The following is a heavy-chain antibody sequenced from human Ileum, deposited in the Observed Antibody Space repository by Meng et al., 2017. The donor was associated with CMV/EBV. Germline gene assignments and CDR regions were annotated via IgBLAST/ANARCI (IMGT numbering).Heavy chain of an antibody. CDR3: ARASPQRRFLSY. D-gene: IGHD3-3*01. Sequence: HVKGKQWGAGLLRPSATLSLMCAGYGMSFSEYHWSWIRQPPGKALEWIGEINHGGSSNYNQSLKSRVTISVDRSKNQVTLKLTSVTAADTAVYYCARASPQRRFLSYWGQGTLVTVSS. CDR1: GMSFSEYH. CDR2: INHGGSS. V-gene: IGHV4-34*01. J-gene: IGHJ4*02.